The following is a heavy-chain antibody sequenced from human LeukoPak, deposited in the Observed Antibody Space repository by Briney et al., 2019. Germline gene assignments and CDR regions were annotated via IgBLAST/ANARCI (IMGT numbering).Heavy chain of an antibody. D-gene: IGHD3-22*01. CDR2: IYHSGST. Sequence: PSETLSLTCAVSGGSISSGGYSWSWIRQPPGKGLEWIGSIYHSGSTYYNPSLKSRVTISVDTSKNQFSLKLSSVTAADTAVYYCASHEGSSGYYYFDYWGQGTLVTVSS. CDR1: GGSISSGGYS. CDR3: ASHEGSSGYYYFDY. J-gene: IGHJ4*02. V-gene: IGHV4-30-2*03.